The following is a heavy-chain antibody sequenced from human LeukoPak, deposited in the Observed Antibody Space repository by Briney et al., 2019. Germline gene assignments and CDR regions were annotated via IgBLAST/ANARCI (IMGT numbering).Heavy chain of an antibody. J-gene: IGHJ4*02. Sequence: ASVKVSCKTSGYTFNAYYMHWVRQAPGQGLEWMGWINPNSGGSNYAQKFQGRVTVTRDTSISTAYMELSRLTSDDSAVYYCARDKGDSYGQYYFDYWGQGTLVTVSS. CDR1: GYTFNAYY. CDR3: ARDKGDSYGQYYFDY. V-gene: IGHV1-2*02. D-gene: IGHD5-18*01. CDR2: INPNSGGS.